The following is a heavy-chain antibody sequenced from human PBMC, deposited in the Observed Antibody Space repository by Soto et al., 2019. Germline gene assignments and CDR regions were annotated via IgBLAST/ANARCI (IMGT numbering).Heavy chain of an antibody. V-gene: IGHV4-39*01. Sequence: QLQLQESGPGLVKPSETLSLTCTVSGGSISSSSYYWGWIRQPPGKGLEWIGSIYYSGSTYYNPSLKGRVTISVDTSKNQFSLKLSSVTAADTAVYYCAVPAAINVFVYWGQGTLVTVSS. CDR1: GGSISSSSYY. CDR3: AVPAAINVFVY. CDR2: IYYSGST. J-gene: IGHJ4*02. D-gene: IGHD2-2*01.